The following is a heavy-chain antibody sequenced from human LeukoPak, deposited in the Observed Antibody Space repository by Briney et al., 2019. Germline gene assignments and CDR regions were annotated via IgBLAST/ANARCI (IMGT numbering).Heavy chain of an antibody. J-gene: IGHJ6*03. CDR1: GFTFSSYS. Sequence: GGSLRLSCAGSGFTFSSYSMNWVRQAPGKGLQWVSSISRSSSYIYYADSVKGRFTISRDNARNSLYLQMNSLRAEDTAVYYCAKGGGYEAQYYYYYLDVWGKGTTVTISS. D-gene: IGHD5-12*01. CDR2: ISRSSSYI. V-gene: IGHV3-21*01. CDR3: AKGGGYEAQYYYYYLDV.